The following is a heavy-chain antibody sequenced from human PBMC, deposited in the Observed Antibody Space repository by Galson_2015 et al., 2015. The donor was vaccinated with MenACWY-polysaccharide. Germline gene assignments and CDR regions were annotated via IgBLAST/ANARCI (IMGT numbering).Heavy chain of an antibody. J-gene: IGHJ4*02. CDR3: ARGAAFGVVVAFDY. V-gene: IGHV6-1*01. CDR1: GDSVSGNSAA. D-gene: IGHD3-3*01. CDR2: TYYRSKWYN. Sequence: CAISGDSVSGNSAAWNWIRQSPSRGLEWLGRTYYRSKWYNDYAVSAKSRITINPDTSKNQFSLQLNSVTPEDTAVYYCARGAAFGVVVAFDYWGQGTLVTVSS.